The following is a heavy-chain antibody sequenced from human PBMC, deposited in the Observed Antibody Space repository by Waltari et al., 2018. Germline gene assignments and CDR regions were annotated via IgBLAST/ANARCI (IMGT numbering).Heavy chain of an antibody. V-gene: IGHV3-23*01. CDR2: ISGRGGIT. J-gene: IGHJ5*02. CDR3: ATLNLYCSGGSCYRGWFDP. D-gene: IGHD2-15*01. CDR1: GFTFSSYA. Sequence: EVQLLESGGGLVQPGGSLRLSCAASGFTFSSYAMSWVRQAPGKGLAWVSAISGRGGITYYADSVKGRFTISRDNSKNTLYLQMNSLRAEDTAVYYCATLNLYCSGGSCYRGWFDPWGQGTLVTVSS.